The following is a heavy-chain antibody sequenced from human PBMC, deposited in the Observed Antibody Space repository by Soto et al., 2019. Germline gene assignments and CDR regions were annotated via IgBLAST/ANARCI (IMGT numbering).Heavy chain of an antibody. CDR1: GFTFDDYA. J-gene: IGHJ6*03. CDR3: AKASSSSYYYYMDV. D-gene: IGHD6-6*01. Sequence: GGSLRLSCAASGFTFDDYAMHWVRQAPGKGLEWVSGISWNSGSIGYADSVKGRFTISRDNAKNSLYLQMNSLRAEDTALYYCAKASSSSYYYYMDVWGKGTTVTVSS. CDR2: ISWNSGSI. V-gene: IGHV3-9*01.